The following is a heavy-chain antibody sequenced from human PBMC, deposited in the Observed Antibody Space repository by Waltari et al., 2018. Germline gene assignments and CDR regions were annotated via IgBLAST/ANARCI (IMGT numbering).Heavy chain of an antibody. Sequence: QVQLQESGPGLVKPSETLSLSCSVSGASVSSSYWSWIRQPPGKGLEYIGYIYYNGDINYNPSLKSRVTMPLDTSNNQLSLNLNSVTAADTGLYYCVKTARSLDYWGQGILVTVSS. CDR1: GASVSSSY. V-gene: IGHV4-59*02. J-gene: IGHJ4*02. CDR2: IYYNGDI. CDR3: VKTARSLDY.